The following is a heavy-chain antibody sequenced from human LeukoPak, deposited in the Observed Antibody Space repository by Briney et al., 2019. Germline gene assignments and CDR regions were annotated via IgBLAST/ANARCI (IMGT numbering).Heavy chain of an antibody. CDR3: ARTTEGGYTYDFFYYYYMDV. CDR2: IHHSGST. J-gene: IGHJ6*03. V-gene: IGHV4-34*01. Sequence: SETLSLTCAVYGGSFSGYYWSWIRQPPGKGLEWIGEIHHSGSTNYNPSLKSRVTISVDTSKNQFSLKLNSVTAADTAVYYCARTTEGGYTYDFFYYYYMDVWGKGTTVTISS. D-gene: IGHD5-18*01. CDR1: GGSFSGYY.